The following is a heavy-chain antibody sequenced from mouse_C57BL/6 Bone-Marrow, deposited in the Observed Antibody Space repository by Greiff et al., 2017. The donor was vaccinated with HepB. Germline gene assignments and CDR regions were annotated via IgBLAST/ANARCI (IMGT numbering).Heavy chain of an antibody. D-gene: IGHD2-1*01. J-gene: IGHJ2*01. CDR2: IHPNSGST. CDR3: ARPMVRARFDY. CDR1: GYTFTSYW. V-gene: IGHV1-64*01. Sequence: QVQLQQPGAELVKPGASVKLSCKASGYTFTSYWMHWVKQRPGQGLEWIGMIHPNSGSTNYNEKFKSKATLTVDKSSSTAYMQLSSLTSEDSAVYYCARPMVRARFDYWGQGTTLTVSS.